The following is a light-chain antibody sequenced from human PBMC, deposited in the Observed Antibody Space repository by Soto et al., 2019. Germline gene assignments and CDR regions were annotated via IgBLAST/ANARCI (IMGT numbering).Light chain of an antibody. J-gene: IGKJ1*01. V-gene: IGKV3-15*01. CDR1: QSVRSN. CDR3: QQYTNWPPIT. CDR2: GSS. Sequence: EIVMTQSPATLSVSPGERATLSCRASQSVRSNLAWYQQKPGQAPRLLIYGSSTRATGVPARFSGSGSGADFTLTIRNLQSEDLAVYYCQQYTNWPPITFGQGTKVDIK.